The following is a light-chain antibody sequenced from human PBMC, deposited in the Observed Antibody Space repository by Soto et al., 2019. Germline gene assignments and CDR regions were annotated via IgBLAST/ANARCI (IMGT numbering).Light chain of an antibody. CDR2: GNK. V-gene: IGLV1-40*01. J-gene: IGLJ1*01. CDR1: SSNIGAGYD. Sequence: QSVLTQPPSVSEAPGQTVTISCTGSSSNIGAGYDVHWYQQLPGTAPKLLIYGNKNRPPGVPDRFSGSRSDTSASLAITGLQADDEANYYCQSYDTGLSGSRVFGSGTKLTVL. CDR3: QSYDTGLSGSRV.